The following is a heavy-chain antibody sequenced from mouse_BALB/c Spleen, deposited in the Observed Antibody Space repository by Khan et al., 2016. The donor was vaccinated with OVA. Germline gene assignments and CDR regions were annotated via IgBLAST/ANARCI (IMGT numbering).Heavy chain of an antibody. CDR1: GYTFTSYW. Sequence: VQLQQSGTVLARPGTSVKMSCKASGYTFTSYWMHWVKQRPGQGLEWIGAIYPGNSDTSYNQKFKGKAKLTAVTSTSTAYMALSSLPTEDSAVYYCTRFGYLFAYWGQGTLVTVSA. V-gene: IGHV1-5*01. CDR3: TRFGYLFAY. J-gene: IGHJ3*01. CDR2: IYPGNSDT. D-gene: IGHD2-2*01.